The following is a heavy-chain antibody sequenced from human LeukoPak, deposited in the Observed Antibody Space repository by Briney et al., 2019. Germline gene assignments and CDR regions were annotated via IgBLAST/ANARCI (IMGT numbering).Heavy chain of an antibody. J-gene: IGHJ4*02. D-gene: IGHD2-2*01. CDR1: GGSISGYY. CDR2: IYYSGRT. V-gene: IGHV4-59*01. CDR3: ARTYCSSTSCYLFHFDY. Sequence: PSETLSLTCTVSGGSISGYYLSWIRQPPGKGLEWIGYIYYSGRTNYSPSLESRVTISVDTSRSQFSLQLSSVTAADTAVYYCARTYCSSTSCYLFHFDYWGQGILDTVSS.